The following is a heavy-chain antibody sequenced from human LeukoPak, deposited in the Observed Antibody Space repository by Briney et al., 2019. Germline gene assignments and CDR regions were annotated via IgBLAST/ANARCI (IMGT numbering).Heavy chain of an antibody. CDR1: GFTFGDYA. J-gene: IGHJ4*02. CDR2: IRSKAYGGTT. D-gene: IGHD3-22*01. V-gene: IGHV3-49*03. CDR3: TRGSSYYYDSSGHLSY. Sequence: GGSLRLSCTASGFTFGDYAMSWFRQAPGKGLECVGFIRSKAYGGTTEYAASVKGRFTISRDDSKSIAYLQMNSLKTEDTAVYYCTRGSSYYYDSSGHLSYWGQGTLVTVSS.